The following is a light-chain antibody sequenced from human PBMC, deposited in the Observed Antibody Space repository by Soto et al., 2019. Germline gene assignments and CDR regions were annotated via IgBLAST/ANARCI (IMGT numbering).Light chain of an antibody. V-gene: IGLV2-23*01. Sequence: QSALTQPASVSGSPGQSITISCTGTSSDVGSYNFVSWYQQHPGKAPKLMIYEGSKRPSGVSNRFSGSKSGNTASLTISGLQAEDGADYYCCSYAGSYTYVFGSGTKLTVL. J-gene: IGLJ1*01. CDR1: SSDVGSYNF. CDR3: CSYAGSYTYV. CDR2: EGS.